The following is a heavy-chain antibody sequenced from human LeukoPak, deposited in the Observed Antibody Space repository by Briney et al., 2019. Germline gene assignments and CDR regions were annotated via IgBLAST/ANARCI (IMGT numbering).Heavy chain of an antibody. CDR2: ISGSGGST. CDR3: AKDVRGYCSGGSCYPFDY. D-gene: IGHD2-15*01. V-gene: IGHV3-23*01. Sequence: GGSLRLSCAASGFTFSSYAMSWVRQAPGKGLEWVSAISGSGGSTYYADSVKGRFTISRDNSKNTLYLQMNSLRAEDTAVYYCAKDVRGYCSGGSCYPFDYWGQGTPVTVSS. CDR1: GFTFSSYA. J-gene: IGHJ4*02.